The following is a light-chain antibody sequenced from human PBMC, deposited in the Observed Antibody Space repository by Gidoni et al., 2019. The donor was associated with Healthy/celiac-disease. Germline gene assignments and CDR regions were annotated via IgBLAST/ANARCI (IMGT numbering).Light chain of an antibody. CDR3: QSYDSSLSGPYV. CDR2: GNS. CDR1: SSNIGAGYD. J-gene: IGLJ1*01. Sequence: QSVLTQPPSVSGAPGQRVTISCTRSSSNIGAGYDVHWYQQLPGTAPKLPIYGNSNRPSGVPDRFSGSKSGTSASLAITGLQAEDEADYYCQSYDSSLSGPYVFGTGTKVTVL. V-gene: IGLV1-40*01.